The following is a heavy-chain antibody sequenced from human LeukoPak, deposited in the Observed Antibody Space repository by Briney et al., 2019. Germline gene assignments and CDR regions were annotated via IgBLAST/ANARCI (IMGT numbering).Heavy chain of an antibody. V-gene: IGHV3-48*01. J-gene: IGHJ3*02. D-gene: IGHD6-19*01. CDR3: ARPLRYSSAWYEDGFDI. CDR2: ISTSSSST. Sequence: GGSLRLSCATSGFTFSAYNMHWVRQAPGKGLEWISSISTSSSSTYYTDSVEGRVTISRDNAKNSLFLQMNSLSVEDTAVYYCARPLRYSSAWYEDGFDIWGQGTMVIVSS. CDR1: GFTFSAYN.